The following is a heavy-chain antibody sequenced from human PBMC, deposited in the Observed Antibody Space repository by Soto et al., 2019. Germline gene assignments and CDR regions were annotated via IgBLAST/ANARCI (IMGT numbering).Heavy chain of an antibody. CDR3: AKRPLATVFGVAGNRFDP. J-gene: IGHJ5*02. CDR2: ISGSGGST. CDR1: GFTFSTYA. Sequence: EVQLLESGGGLVQPGGSLRLSCAASGFTFSTYAMTWVRQSPGKGLEWVSGISGSGGSTYYADSVKGRFTISRDNSKNTLYLQMNSLRAEDTAVYYCAKRPLATVFGVAGNRFDPWGQGTQVTVSS. V-gene: IGHV3-23*01. D-gene: IGHD3-3*01.